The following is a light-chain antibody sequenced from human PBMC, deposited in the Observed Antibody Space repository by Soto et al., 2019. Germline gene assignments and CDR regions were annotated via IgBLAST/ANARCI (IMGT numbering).Light chain of an antibody. Sequence: DIVMTQSPLSLPVTPVDPASISCRSSQILLHSNGYNYLDWYVQKPGQSPQLLISLASNRASGVPDRFSGSGSGTDFTLKISRVEAEDVGVYHCMQALQGPPTFGQGTKVDIK. V-gene: IGKV2-28*01. CDR3: MQALQGPPT. J-gene: IGKJ1*01. CDR1: QILLHSNGYNY. CDR2: LAS.